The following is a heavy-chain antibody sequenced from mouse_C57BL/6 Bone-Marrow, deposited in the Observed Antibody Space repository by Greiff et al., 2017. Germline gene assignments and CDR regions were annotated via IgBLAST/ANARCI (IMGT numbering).Heavy chain of an antibody. CDR1: GFSFNTYA. V-gene: IGHV10-1*01. D-gene: IGHD1-1*01. J-gene: IGHJ4*01. CDR3: VSEYGVSSYNAMDY. Sequence: EVQLQESGGGLVQPKGSLKLSCAASGFSFNTYAMNWVRQAPGKGLEWVARIRSKSNNYATYYADSVKDRFTISRDDSESRLYLQMNNLKTEDTAMYYCVSEYGVSSYNAMDYWGQGTSVTVSS. CDR2: IRSKSNNYAT.